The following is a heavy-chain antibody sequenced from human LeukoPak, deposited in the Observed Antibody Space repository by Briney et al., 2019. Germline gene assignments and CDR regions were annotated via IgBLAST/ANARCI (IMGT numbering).Heavy chain of an antibody. CDR1: GFTFSSYA. V-gene: IGHV3-23*01. CDR3: ARARYVGIAVADAFDI. D-gene: IGHD6-19*01. J-gene: IGHJ3*02. Sequence: GGSLRLSCAASGFTFSSYAMSWVRQAPGKGLEWVSAISGSGGSTYYADSVKGRFTISRDNAKNSLYLQMNSLRAEDTALYYCARARYVGIAVADAFDIWGQGTMVTVSS. CDR2: ISGSGGST.